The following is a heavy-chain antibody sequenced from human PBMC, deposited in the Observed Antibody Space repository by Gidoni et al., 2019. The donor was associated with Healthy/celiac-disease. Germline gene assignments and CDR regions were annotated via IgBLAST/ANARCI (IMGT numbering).Heavy chain of an antibody. CDR2: ISYDGSNK. J-gene: IGHJ3*02. CDR3: ARPRDGYNDAFDI. CDR1: GFTFSSYA. Sequence: QVQLVDSGGGVVQPGRSLRLSCAAPGFTFSSYAMHWVRQAPGKGPEWVAVISYDGSNKYYADSVKGRFTISRDNSKNTLYLQMNSLRAEDTAVYYCARPRDGYNDAFDIWGQGTMVTVSS. V-gene: IGHV3-30*01. D-gene: IGHD5-12*01.